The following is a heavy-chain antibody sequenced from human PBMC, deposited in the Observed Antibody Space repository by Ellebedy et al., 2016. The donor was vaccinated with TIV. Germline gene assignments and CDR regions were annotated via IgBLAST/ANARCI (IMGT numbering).Heavy chain of an antibody. D-gene: IGHD2-15*01. CDR3: ARALGYCSGGSCYEVRLDY. CDR2: IDHRGTT. Sequence: MPPETLSLTCAVYGGSFTSYYWSWIRQSPGKGLEWFGEIDHRGTTTYNPSLESRVTISVDTSKTQFSLRLSSVTAADTAVYYCARALGYCSGGSCYEVRLDYWGQGTLVTVSS. J-gene: IGHJ4*02. V-gene: IGHV4-34*01. CDR1: GGSFTSYY.